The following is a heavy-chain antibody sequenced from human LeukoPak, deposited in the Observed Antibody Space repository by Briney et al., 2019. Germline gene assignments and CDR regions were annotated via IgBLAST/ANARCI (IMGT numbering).Heavy chain of an antibody. CDR3: AREIPGTTDGDY. D-gene: IGHD1-7*01. Sequence: ASVKVSCKASGYTFTVYYMHWVRQAPGQGLEWMGWINPNSGGTNYAQKFQGRVTMTKDTSISTAYMELSRLRSDDTAVYYCAREIPGTTDGDYWGQGTLVTVSS. J-gene: IGHJ4*02. CDR2: INPNSGGT. CDR1: GYTFTVYY. V-gene: IGHV1-2*02.